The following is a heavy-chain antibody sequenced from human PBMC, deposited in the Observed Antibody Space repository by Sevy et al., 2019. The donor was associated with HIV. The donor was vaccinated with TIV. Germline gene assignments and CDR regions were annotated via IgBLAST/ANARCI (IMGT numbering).Heavy chain of an antibody. CDR1: GFTFSSYS. D-gene: IGHD1-7*01. CDR2: ISGISNYI. J-gene: IGHJ5*02. V-gene: IGHV3-21*01. Sequence: GGCLRLSWAASGFTFSSYSMNWVRQAPGKGLEWVSSISGISNYIYYADSVKGRFTISIDNAKNSLYLQMNSLIAEDTAVYYCARKGTSWDWFDPWGQGTLVTVSS. CDR3: ARKGTSWDWFDP.